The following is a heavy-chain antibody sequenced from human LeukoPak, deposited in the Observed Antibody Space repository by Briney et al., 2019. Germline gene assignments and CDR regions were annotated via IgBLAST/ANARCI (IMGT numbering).Heavy chain of an antibody. J-gene: IGHJ4*02. CDR3: ARYTSNVVGKRHYFDY. CDR2: TYYRSKWYN. D-gene: IGHD1-26*01. Sequence: SQTLSLTCAISGDSVSSNSAAWNWIRQSPSRGLEWLGRTYYRSKWYNDYAVSVKSRITINPDTSKNQFSLQLNSMTPEDTAVYYCARYTSNVVGKRHYFDYWGQGTLVTVSS. V-gene: IGHV6-1*01. CDR1: GDSVSSNSAA.